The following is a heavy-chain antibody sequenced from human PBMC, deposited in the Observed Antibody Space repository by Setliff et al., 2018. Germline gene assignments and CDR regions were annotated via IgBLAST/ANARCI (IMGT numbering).Heavy chain of an antibody. V-gene: IGHV4-59*01. CDR1: GGSISPYF. Sequence: SETLSLTCTVSGGSISPYFWSWIRQPPGKGLGWIGYIYHNGNTNFNPSLKSRVNTSVDTSKNQIALNLKSVTAADTAVYYCARDRTAYSYGLDVWGQGTTVTVSS. CDR3: ARDRTAYSYGLDV. J-gene: IGHJ6*02. D-gene: IGHD5-18*01. CDR2: IYHNGNT.